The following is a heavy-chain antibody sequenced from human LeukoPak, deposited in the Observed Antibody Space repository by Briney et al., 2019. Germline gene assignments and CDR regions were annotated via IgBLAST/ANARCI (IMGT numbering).Heavy chain of an antibody. Sequence: GASVKVSFKASGYTLTSYGVSWVGWAPGPGLEGMGWISAYNGNTNYAQKLQGRDTMTTDTSTSTAYMELRSLRSDDTAVYYCARDYGAGRYYYLYCGGQGNLVTVSS. V-gene: IGHV1-18*01. CDR1: GYTLTSYG. CDR2: ISAYNGNT. D-gene: IGHD3-10*01. J-gene: IGHJ4*02. CDR3: ARDYGAGRYYYLYC.